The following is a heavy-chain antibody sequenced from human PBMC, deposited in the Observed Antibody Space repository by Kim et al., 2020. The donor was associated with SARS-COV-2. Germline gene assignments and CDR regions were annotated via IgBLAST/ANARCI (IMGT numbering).Heavy chain of an antibody. Sequence: FQGRVTMTRDTSTSTVYMELSSLRSEDTAVYYCARDRCGYCSGGSWPGDYWGQGTLVTVSS. V-gene: IGHV1-46*01. D-gene: IGHD2-15*01. J-gene: IGHJ4*02. CDR3: ARDRCGYCSGGSWPGDY.